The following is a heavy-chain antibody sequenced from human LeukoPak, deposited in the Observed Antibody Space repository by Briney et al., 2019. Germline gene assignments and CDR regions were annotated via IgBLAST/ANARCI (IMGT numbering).Heavy chain of an antibody. Sequence: GGSLRLSCAASGFTFSSYAMSWVRQAPGKGLEWVSAISGSGGSTYYADSVKGRFTISRDNSKNTLHLQMNSLRAEDTAVYYCARLRRELLPYFDYWGQGTLVTVSS. J-gene: IGHJ4*02. CDR1: GFTFSSYA. V-gene: IGHV3-23*01. CDR2: ISGSGGST. CDR3: ARLRRELLPYFDY. D-gene: IGHD1-26*01.